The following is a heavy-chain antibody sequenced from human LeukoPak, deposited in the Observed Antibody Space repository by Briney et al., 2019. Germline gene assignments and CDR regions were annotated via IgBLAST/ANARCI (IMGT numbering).Heavy chain of an antibody. V-gene: IGHV3-48*02. Sequence: PGGSLRLSCAASGFTFSSYRMNWVRQAPGKGLEWVSYISSSSSTIYYADSVKGRFTISRDNAKNSLYLQMNSLRDEDTAVYYCARDLRGVGANWFDPWGQGTLVTVSS. CDR2: ISSSSSTI. J-gene: IGHJ5*02. CDR3: ARDLRGVGANWFDP. D-gene: IGHD1-26*01. CDR1: GFTFSSYR.